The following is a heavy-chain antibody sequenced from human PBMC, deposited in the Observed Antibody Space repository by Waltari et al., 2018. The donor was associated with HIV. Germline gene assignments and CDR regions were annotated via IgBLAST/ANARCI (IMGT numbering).Heavy chain of an antibody. D-gene: IGHD4-4*01. Sequence: EVQLLESGGGLVQPGGSLRLSCAASEFTFRSYAMNWVRQAPGKGLEWVSGIRGSGGTTYYADSVKGRFTISRDNSKNTLYLQMNSLRAEDTALYYCAKGLYSIPSGMDVWGQGTTVTVSS. V-gene: IGHV3-23*01. CDR1: EFTFRSYA. CDR3: AKGLYSIPSGMDV. J-gene: IGHJ6*02. CDR2: IRGSGGTT.